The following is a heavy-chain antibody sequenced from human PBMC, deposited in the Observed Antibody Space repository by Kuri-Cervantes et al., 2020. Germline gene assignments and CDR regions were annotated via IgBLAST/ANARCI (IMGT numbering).Heavy chain of an antibody. CDR2: ISSSGSTI. D-gene: IGHD4-17*01. CDR3: ARDDMTTVTTEDY. J-gene: IGHJ4*02. CDR1: GFTFSDYY. Sequence: GGSLRLSCAASGFTFSDYYMSWIRQAPGKGLEWVSYISSSGSTIYYADSVKGRFTISRDNAKNSLYLQMNSLRAEDTAVYYCARDDMTTVTTEDYWGQGTLVTVSS. V-gene: IGHV3-11*04.